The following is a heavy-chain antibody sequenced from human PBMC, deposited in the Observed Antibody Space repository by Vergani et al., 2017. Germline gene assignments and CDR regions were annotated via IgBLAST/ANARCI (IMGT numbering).Heavy chain of an antibody. CDR1: GGPMSGYY. CDR2: MYHSGST. J-gene: IGHJ5*02. CDR3: GRVADFYGLGSRLLDL. V-gene: IGHV4-59*01. D-gene: IGHD3-10*01. Sequence: LQDSGPGLVKPWEPLPLTCSVPGGPMSGYYWSWIRQPPGKELEWIGYMYHSGSTNYNPSLETRVTISGDTSKNQFSLKLNSVTAADTAVYYCGRVADFYGLGSRLLDLWGQGILVTVSS.